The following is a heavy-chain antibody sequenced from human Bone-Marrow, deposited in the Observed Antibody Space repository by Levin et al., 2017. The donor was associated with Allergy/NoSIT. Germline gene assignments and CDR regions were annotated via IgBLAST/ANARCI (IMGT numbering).Heavy chain of an antibody. CDR1: GGSISTNAYS. Sequence: TSETLSLTCAVSGGSISTNAYSWSWIRQSPGKGLEWIGYIYHGGSTSYNPSLKSRATISEDRSNNQFSLRLSSVTAADTAFYYCARSQISGYCDYWGQGILVTVSS. CDR2: IYHGGST. CDR3: ARSQISGYCDY. J-gene: IGHJ4*02. D-gene: IGHD3-22*01. V-gene: IGHV4-30-2*06.